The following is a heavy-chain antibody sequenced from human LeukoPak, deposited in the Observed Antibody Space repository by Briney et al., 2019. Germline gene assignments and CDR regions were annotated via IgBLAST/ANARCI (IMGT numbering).Heavy chain of an antibody. V-gene: IGHV3-49*03. J-gene: IGHJ4*02. CDR2: IRSKTYGGTG. CDR3: TRSESGTYKGGFDF. D-gene: IGHD1-26*01. Sequence: GGSLRLSCTASGFTFGDYAMNWFRQAPGKGLEWVGFIRSKTYGGTGEYAASVKGRFTISRDDSKSIAHLQMNSLKTEDTAVYYCTRSESGTYKGGFDFWGQGPLVTVSS. CDR1: GFTFGDYA.